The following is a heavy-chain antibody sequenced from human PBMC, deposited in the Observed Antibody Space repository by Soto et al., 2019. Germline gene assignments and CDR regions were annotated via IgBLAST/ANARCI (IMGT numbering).Heavy chain of an antibody. CDR3: ARVRMMFGTVTSAFDF. V-gene: IGHV1-46*01. J-gene: IGHJ4*02. D-gene: IGHD4-17*01. CDR2: INPSGGTT. Sequence: ASVKVSCKASGYIFTSCYLHWVRQAPGQGLEWVGMINPSGGTTSYAQKFKGRVSMSRDTSTSTVDLDLSSLTSEDTAVYYCARVRMMFGTVTSAFDFWGQGTLGSV. CDR1: GYIFTSCY.